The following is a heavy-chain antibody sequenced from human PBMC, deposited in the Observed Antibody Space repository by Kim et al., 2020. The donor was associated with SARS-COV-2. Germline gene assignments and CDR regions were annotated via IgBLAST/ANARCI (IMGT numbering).Heavy chain of an antibody. CDR2: ISWNSGSI. Sequence: GGSLRLSCAASGFTFDDYAMHWVRQAPGKGLEWVSGISWNSGSIGYADSVKGRFTISRDNAKNSLYLQMNSLRAEDTALYYCAKDAWIGWLRSPFDYWGQGTLVTVSS. J-gene: IGHJ4*02. V-gene: IGHV3-9*01. D-gene: IGHD5-12*01. CDR3: AKDAWIGWLRSPFDY. CDR1: GFTFDDYA.